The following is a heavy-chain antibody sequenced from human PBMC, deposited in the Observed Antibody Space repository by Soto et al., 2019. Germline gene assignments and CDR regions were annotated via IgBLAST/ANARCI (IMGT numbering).Heavy chain of an antibody. V-gene: IGHV3-9*01. CDR1: GFTFDDYA. Sequence: SLRLSCAASGFTFDDYAMHWVRQAPGKGLEWVSGISWNSGSIGYADSVKGRFTISRDNAKNSLYLQMNSLRAEDTALYYCAKDGNLGYCSSTSCYTFDYWGQGTLVTVSS. J-gene: IGHJ4*02. CDR3: AKDGNLGYCSSTSCYTFDY. D-gene: IGHD2-2*02. CDR2: ISWNSGSI.